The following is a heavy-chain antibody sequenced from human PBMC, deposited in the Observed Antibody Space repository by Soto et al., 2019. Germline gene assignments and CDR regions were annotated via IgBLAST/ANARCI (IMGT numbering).Heavy chain of an antibody. J-gene: IGHJ4*02. D-gene: IGHD2-2*01. V-gene: IGHV1-18*01. CDR2: ISAYNGNT. CDR3: ARGRQYQLLHGPLDY. Sequence: GSVKVCCKASGYTFTSYGISWVRQAPGQGLEWMGWISAYNGNTNYAQKLQGRVTMTTDTSTSTAYMELRSLRSDDTAVYYCARGRQYQLLHGPLDYSGQGTLVTVSS. CDR1: GYTFTSYG.